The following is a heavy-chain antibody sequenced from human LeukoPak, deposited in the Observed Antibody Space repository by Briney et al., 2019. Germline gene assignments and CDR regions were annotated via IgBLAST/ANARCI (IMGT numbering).Heavy chain of an antibody. Sequence: SETLSLTCAVSGYSISSGYYWGWIRQPPGKGLEWIGSIYHSGSTYYNPSLKSRVTISVDTSKNQFSLKLSSVTAADTAVYYCARPQGSSNYPYDYWGQGTLVTVSS. CDR1: GYSISSGYY. D-gene: IGHD4-11*01. CDR2: IYHSGST. J-gene: IGHJ4*02. V-gene: IGHV4-38-2*01. CDR3: ARPQGSSNYPYDY.